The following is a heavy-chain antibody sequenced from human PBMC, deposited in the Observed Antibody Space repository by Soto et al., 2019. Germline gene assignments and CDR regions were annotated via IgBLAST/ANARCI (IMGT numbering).Heavy chain of an antibody. CDR3: ARGEDAFFYYGLDV. J-gene: IGHJ6*02. CDR1: GDSVTSDSYF. V-gene: IGHV4-61*01. Sequence: SETLSLTCTVSGDSVTSDSYFWSWIRRPPGKGLEWIAYIYDTGISGYTPSTSYNPSLKSRVTMSVDTSKSQFSLKLTSVTAADTAVYYCARGEDAFFYYGLDVWGQGITVTVSS. CDR2: IYDTGISGYTPST.